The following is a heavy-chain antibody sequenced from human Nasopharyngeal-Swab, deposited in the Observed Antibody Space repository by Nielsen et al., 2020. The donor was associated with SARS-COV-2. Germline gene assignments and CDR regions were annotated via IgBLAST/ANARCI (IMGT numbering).Heavy chain of an antibody. Sequence: SVKVSCKASGGTFSSYAISWVRQAPGQGLEWMGGIIPIFGTANYAQKFQGRATITADESTSTAYMELSSLRSEDTAVYYCARFRELSGSYGYWGQGTLVTVSS. V-gene: IGHV1-69*13. CDR1: GGTFSSYA. CDR3: ARFRELSGSYGY. CDR2: IIPIFGTA. J-gene: IGHJ4*02. D-gene: IGHD1-26*01.